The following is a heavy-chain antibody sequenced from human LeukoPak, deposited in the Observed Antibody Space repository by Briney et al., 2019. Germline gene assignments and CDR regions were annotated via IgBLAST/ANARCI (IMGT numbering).Heavy chain of an antibody. D-gene: IGHD4-17*01. CDR1: GYSISSGYY. V-gene: IGHV4-38-2*02. J-gene: IGHJ4*02. CDR3: ASCRLYGDYPFDY. CDR2: IYHSGST. Sequence: PSETLSLTCTVSGYSISSGYYWGWIRQPPGKGLEWIGSIYHSGSTYYNPSLKSRVTISVDTSKNQFSLKLSSVTAADTAVYYCASCRLYGDYPFDYWGQGTLVTVSS.